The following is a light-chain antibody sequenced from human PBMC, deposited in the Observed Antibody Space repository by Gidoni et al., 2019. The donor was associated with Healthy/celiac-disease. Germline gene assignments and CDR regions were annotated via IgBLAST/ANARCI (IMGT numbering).Light chain of an antibody. CDR3: QQYGSSPPT. J-gene: IGKJ1*01. Sequence: EIVLTQSPGTLSLSPGERATLSCRASQSVSSSYLAWYPQKPGQAPRLLIYGASSRATGIPDRLSGSGSGTDFTLTISRLEPEDFAVYYCQQYGSSPPTFGQGTKVKIK. CDR1: QSVSSSY. V-gene: IGKV3-20*01. CDR2: GAS.